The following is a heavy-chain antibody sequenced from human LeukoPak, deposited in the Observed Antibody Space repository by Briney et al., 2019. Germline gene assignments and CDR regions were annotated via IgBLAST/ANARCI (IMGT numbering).Heavy chain of an antibody. Sequence: SETLSLTCTVSGGSSSSYYLSLIRQPPRTRLHWIGSIYYSGSTNYNPSLKSRVTISVDTSKNQFSLKLSSVTAADTAVYYCARHLEDSSSWTPLDYWGQGTLVTVSS. CDR3: ARHLEDSSSWTPLDY. J-gene: IGHJ4*02. V-gene: IGHV4-59*08. CDR1: GGSSSSYY. D-gene: IGHD6-13*01. CDR2: IYYSGST.